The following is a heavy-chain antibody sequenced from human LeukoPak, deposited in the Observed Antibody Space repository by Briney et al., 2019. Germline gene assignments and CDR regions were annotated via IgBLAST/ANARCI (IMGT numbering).Heavy chain of an antibody. V-gene: IGHV5-51*01. CDR1: GYIFTSYW. J-gene: IGHJ3*02. CDR3: ARRKLVGATRGYLDAFDI. Sequence: SGESLKISCKGSGYIFTSYWIGWVRQMPGKGLEWMGIIYPGDSDTRYSPSFQGQVTISADKSISTAYLQWSSLKASDTAMYYCARRKLVGATRGYLDAFDIWGQGTMVTVSS. D-gene: IGHD1-26*01. CDR2: IYPGDSDT.